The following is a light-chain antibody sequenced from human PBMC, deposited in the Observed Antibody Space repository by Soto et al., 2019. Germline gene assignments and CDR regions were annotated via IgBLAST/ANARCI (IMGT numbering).Light chain of an antibody. CDR2: DNN. V-gene: IGLV1-51*01. Sequence: QSALTQPPSVSAAPGQKVTISCSGSSSNIGSAYVSWYQQLPGTAPKFLIYDNNKRPSGIPDRFSGSKSGTSATLGITGLQTGDEADYYCATWDTSLYSFVFGGGTKVTVL. CDR1: SSNIGSAY. J-gene: IGLJ2*01. CDR3: ATWDTSLYSFV.